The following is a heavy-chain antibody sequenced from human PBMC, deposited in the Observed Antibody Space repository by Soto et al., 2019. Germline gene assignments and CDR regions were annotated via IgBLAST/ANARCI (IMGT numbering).Heavy chain of an antibody. J-gene: IGHJ4*02. CDR3: AKPLTYRAEYSSS. CDR2: ISGSGGST. V-gene: IGHV3-23*01. Sequence: GSLRLSCPASVFTVSRHAMSWVRQAPGKGLEWVSAISGSGGSTYYADSVKGRFTISRDNSKNTLYLQMNSLRAEDTAVYYCAKPLTYRAEYSSSWGQGTLVTVSS. D-gene: IGHD6-6*01. CDR1: VFTVSRHA.